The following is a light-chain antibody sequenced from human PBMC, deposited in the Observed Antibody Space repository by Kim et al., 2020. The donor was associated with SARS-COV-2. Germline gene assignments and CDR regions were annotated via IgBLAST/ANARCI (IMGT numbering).Light chain of an antibody. V-gene: IGKV3-11*01. CDR3: QQRSNWPLT. CDR1: QSVSSD. Sequence: EIVLTQSPATLSLSPGERATLSCRASQSVSSDLAWYQQKLGQAPRLLIYDASNRATGIPARFSGSGSGTDFSLTISSLEPEDFAVYYCQQRSNWPLTFGGGTKVDIK. J-gene: IGKJ4*01. CDR2: DAS.